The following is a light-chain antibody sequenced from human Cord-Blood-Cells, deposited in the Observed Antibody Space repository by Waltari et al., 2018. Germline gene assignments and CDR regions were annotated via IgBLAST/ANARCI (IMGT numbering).Light chain of an antibody. CDR3: QQYNSWPRT. J-gene: IGKJ1*01. V-gene: IGKV3-15*01. CDR2: GAS. Sequence: EIVMTQSPPTLSVSPGERATLPCRASQSVSSNLDWYQQKPGQAPRLPIYGASTRASGIPSRFSGSGSGTEFTLTISSLQSEDFAVYYCQQYNSWPRTFGQGTKVEIK. CDR1: QSVSSN.